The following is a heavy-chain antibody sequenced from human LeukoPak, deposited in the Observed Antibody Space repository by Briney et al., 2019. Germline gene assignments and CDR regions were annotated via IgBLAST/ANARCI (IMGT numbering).Heavy chain of an antibody. CDR2: ISGSGSST. V-gene: IGHV3-23*01. J-gene: IGHJ5*02. Sequence: GESLRLSCAASGFTFSSHVMSWVRQAPGKGPEWVAAISGSGSSTYYADPMKGRFTIARDNDNNTLFLELKSLRVEDTAVYYCMKELSTLIYNWFDPWGQGTLVTVS. D-gene: IGHD3/OR15-3a*01. CDR1: GFTFSSHV. CDR3: MKELSTLIYNWFDP.